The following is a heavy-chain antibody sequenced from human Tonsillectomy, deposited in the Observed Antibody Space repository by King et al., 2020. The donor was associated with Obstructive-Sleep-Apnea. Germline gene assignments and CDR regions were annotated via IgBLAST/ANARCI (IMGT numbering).Heavy chain of an antibody. Sequence: VQLVESGGGLVQPGGSLRLSCAASGFTFSTYAMHWVRQAPGKGLEYVSAISSNGGSTYYANSVKGRFTISRDNSKNTLYLQMGSLRAEDMAVYYCERGIVVVTAILGYYFDYWGQGTLVTVSS. D-gene: IGHD2-21*02. CDR1: GFTFSTYA. V-gene: IGHV3-64*01. J-gene: IGHJ4*02. CDR3: ERGIVVVTAILGYYFDY. CDR2: ISSNGGST.